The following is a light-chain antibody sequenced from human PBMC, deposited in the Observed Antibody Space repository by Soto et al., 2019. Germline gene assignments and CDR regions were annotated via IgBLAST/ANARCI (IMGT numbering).Light chain of an antibody. CDR1: QSVSSNY. Sequence: EIVLTQSPGTLSLSPGERATLSCRASQSVSSNYLAWYQQTPGQAPRLLIYGASNRATGIPDRFSGSGSGTDFTLTISRLEPEDFAVYYCHLYGNSPPRTFGQGTELET. J-gene: IGKJ2*01. CDR3: HLYGNSPPRT. CDR2: GAS. V-gene: IGKV3-20*01.